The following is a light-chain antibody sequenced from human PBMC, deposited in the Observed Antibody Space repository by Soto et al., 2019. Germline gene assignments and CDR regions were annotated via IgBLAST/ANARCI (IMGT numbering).Light chain of an antibody. CDR2: DSS. CDR3: QQYDISPWT. CDR1: QSLSSNF. J-gene: IGKJ1*01. Sequence: VVSQSAAALSLSPGERATLSCRASQSLSSNFLAWYQQKPGQAPRLLIYDSSTRATGFPDRFSGSGSGTDFTLSIIRLEPEDFAVYYCQQYDISPWTFGQGTKVDIK. V-gene: IGKV3-20*01.